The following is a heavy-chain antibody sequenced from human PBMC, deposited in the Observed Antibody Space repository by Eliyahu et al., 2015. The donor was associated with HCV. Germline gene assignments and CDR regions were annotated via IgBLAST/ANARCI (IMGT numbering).Heavy chain of an antibody. V-gene: IGHV3-66*01. Sequence: EVQLVESGGGLVQPGGSLRLSCAASGFTVXSNYMSWVRQAPGKGLEWVSVIYSGGSTYYADSVKGRFTISRDNSKNTLYLQMNSLRAEDTAVYYCARXDDYIWGRGAFDIWGQGTMVTVSS. CDR1: GFTVXSNY. D-gene: IGHD3-16*01. J-gene: IGHJ3*02. CDR2: IYSGGST. CDR3: ARXDDYIWGRGAFDI.